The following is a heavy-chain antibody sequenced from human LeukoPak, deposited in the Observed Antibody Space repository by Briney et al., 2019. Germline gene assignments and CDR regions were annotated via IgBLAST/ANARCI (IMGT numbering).Heavy chain of an antibody. V-gene: IGHV4-39*01. CDR3: ASWGATHHSFDY. J-gene: IGHJ4*02. CDR2: IYYSGRT. Sequence: SETLSLTCSVSGGSISSSSNYWGWIRQPPGKGLGWIGSIYYSGRTYYNPSLKSRVTISVDTSKNQFSLKLSSVTAADTALYYCASWGATHHSFDYWGQGTLVTVSS. D-gene: IGHD1-26*01. CDR1: GGSISSSSNY.